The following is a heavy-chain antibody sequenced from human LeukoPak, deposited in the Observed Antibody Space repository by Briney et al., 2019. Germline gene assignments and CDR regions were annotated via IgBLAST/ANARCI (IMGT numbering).Heavy chain of an antibody. CDR1: GFTVSSNY. J-gene: IGHJ4*02. CDR3: ARVPHGYYYDSSAEYYFDY. CDR2: IYSGGST. Sequence: GGSLRLSCAASGFTVSSNYMSWVRQAPGKGLEWVSFIYSGGSTYYADSVKGRSTISRDNSKNTLYLQMNSLRAEDTAVYYCARVPHGYYYDSSAEYYFDYWGQGTLVTVSS. V-gene: IGHV3-66*01. D-gene: IGHD3-22*01.